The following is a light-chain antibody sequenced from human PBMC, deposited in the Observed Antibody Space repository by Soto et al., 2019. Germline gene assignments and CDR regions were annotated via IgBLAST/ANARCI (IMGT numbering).Light chain of an antibody. Sequence: EIVMTQSPAILSVSPGQRATLSCRASQSISINLAWYQQNPGKAPRLLIYDATNRATGIPARFSGSGSGTAFTLTISSLQSQDFAVYYCQRYNNWPPITFGQGTRLEIK. V-gene: IGKV3-15*01. CDR1: QSISIN. CDR2: DAT. CDR3: QRYNNWPPIT. J-gene: IGKJ5*01.